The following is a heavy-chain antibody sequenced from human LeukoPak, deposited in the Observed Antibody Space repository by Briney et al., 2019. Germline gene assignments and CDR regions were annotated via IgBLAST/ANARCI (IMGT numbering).Heavy chain of an antibody. Sequence: GGSLRLSRTTSGFTLGDHAMSWVRQAPGKGLEWVGFIRSNAYRGTTEYAASVKGRLTISRDDSKSVVYLQMNGLKSEDTAVYFCSRGPIQLWMHNGMDVWGQGTTVTVSS. CDR2: IRSNAYRGTT. CDR1: GFTLGDHA. D-gene: IGHD5-18*01. CDR3: SRGPIQLWMHNGMDV. J-gene: IGHJ6*02. V-gene: IGHV3-49*04.